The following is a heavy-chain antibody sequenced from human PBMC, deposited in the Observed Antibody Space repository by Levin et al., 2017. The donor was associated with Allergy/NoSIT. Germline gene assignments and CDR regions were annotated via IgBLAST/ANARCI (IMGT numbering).Heavy chain of an antibody. Sequence: SETLSLTCTVSGGSISSGGYYWSWIRQHPGKGLEWIGYIYYSGSTYYNPSLKSRVTISVDTSKNQFSLKLSSVTAADTAVYYCAREKGHWFDPWGQGTLVTVSS. V-gene: IGHV4-31*03. CDR2: IYYSGST. J-gene: IGHJ5*02. CDR3: AREKGHWFDP. CDR1: GGSISSGGYY.